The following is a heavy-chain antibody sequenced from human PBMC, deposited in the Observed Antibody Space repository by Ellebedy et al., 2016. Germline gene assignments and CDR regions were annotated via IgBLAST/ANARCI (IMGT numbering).Heavy chain of an antibody. CDR3: ARDLITVAGVGSLDS. CDR2: IWYDGNSK. J-gene: IGHJ4*02. V-gene: IGHV3-33*08. CDR1: GFLFSNHG. Sequence: GESLKISCAASGFLFSNHGMHWVRQAPGKGLEWVAVIWYDGNSKYYADSVKGRFTISRDNSENTVYLQMNSLRAEDTAIYYCARDLITVAGVGSLDSWGQGTLVSVSS. D-gene: IGHD6-19*01.